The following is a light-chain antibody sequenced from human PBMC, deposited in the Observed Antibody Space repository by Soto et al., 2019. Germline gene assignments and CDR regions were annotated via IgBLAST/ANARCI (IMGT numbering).Light chain of an antibody. V-gene: IGLV2-8*01. J-gene: IGLJ2*01. Sequence: QSVLSQPPSASGSPGQSVTISCTGSSSDVGGYNFVSWYKHLPGKAPKLMIYEVIQRPSGVPDRFSGSKSGNTASLTVSGLQAEDEADYYCSSYAGSDNFVLFGGGTKLTVL. CDR1: SSDVGGYNF. CDR3: SSYAGSDNFVL. CDR2: EVI.